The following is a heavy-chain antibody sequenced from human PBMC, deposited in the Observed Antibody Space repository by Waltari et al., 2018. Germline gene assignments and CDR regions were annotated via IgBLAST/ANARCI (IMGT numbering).Heavy chain of an antibody. CDR3: AAGSQRSPGDFDL. D-gene: IGHD1-26*01. CDR2: IYHSGST. Sequence: QVQLQESGPGLVTPSETLSLTCAVSGYSISSGYYWGWIRQPPGKGLEWIGSIYHSGSTYYNPSLKSRVTISVDTSKNQFSLKLSSVTAADTAVYYCAAGSQRSPGDFDLWGRGTLVTVSS. CDR1: GYSISSGYY. J-gene: IGHJ2*01. V-gene: IGHV4-38-2*01.